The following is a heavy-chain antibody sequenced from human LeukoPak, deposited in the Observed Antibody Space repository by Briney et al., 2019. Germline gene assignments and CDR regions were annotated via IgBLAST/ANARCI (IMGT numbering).Heavy chain of an antibody. CDR2: IYYSGST. J-gene: IGHJ4*02. CDR3: AGGRKTGDRLFDY. V-gene: IGHV4-59*01. Sequence: PSETLSLTCTVSGGSISSYCWSWIRQPPAKGLEWIGYIYYSGSTNYNPSLKSRVTISVDTSKNQFSLKLSSVTAADTAVYYCAGGRKTGDRLFDYWGQGTLVTVSS. CDR1: GGSISSYC. D-gene: IGHD7-27*01.